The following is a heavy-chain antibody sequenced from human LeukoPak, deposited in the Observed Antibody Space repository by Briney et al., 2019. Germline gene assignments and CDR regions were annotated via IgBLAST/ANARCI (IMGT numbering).Heavy chain of an antibody. CDR3: ARETNWTPDY. V-gene: IGHV3-7*05. D-gene: IGHD1-1*01. Sequence: PGGSLRLSCAASAFTFSDYWMSWVRQPPGKGLEWVANIKGDGSEIYYMDSVKGRFTISRDNAKNSLYLQMNSLTADDAAVYYCARETNWTPDYWGQGTLVTVSS. CDR2: IKGDGSEI. CDR1: AFTFSDYW. J-gene: IGHJ4*02.